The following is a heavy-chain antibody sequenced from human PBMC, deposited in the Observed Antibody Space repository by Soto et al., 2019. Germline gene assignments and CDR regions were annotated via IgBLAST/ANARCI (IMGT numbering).Heavy chain of an antibody. Sequence: GQSLKISCTGSGDSFSSSWMGWVRQLTGKGLEWMGIISPGDSDTRYSPSFQGQVTISADKSISTAYLQWSSLKASDTAMYYCARGYCSSTSCPDWFDPWGQGTLVKFSS. J-gene: IGHJ5*02. V-gene: IGHV5-51*01. CDR1: GDSFSSSW. D-gene: IGHD2-2*01. CDR3: ARGYCSSTSCPDWFDP. CDR2: ISPGDSDT.